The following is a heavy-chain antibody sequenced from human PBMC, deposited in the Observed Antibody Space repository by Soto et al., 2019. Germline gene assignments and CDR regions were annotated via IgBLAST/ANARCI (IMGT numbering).Heavy chain of an antibody. V-gene: IGHV3-74*01. CDR2: INSDGSST. Sequence: GGSLRLSCAASGFTFSSYWMHWVRQAPGKGLVWVSRINSDGSSTSYADSVKGRFTISRDNAKNSLYLQMNSLRAEDTALYYCARDMIGDILPTYYKVYYYAMDVWGQGTTVTVSS. CDR1: GFTFSSYW. CDR3: ARDMIGDILPTYYKVYYYAMDV. D-gene: IGHD3-9*01. J-gene: IGHJ6*02.